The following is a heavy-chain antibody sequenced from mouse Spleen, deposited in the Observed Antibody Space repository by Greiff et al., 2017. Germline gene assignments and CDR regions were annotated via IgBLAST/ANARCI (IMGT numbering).Heavy chain of an antibody. CDR3: ARYYYGIQFAY. D-gene: IGHD1-1*01. V-gene: IGHV5-6*01. Sequence: EVQVVESGGDLVKPGGSLKLSCAASGFTFSSYGMSWVRQTPDKRLEWVATISSGGSYTYYPDSVKGRFTISRDNAKNTLYLQMSSLKSEDTAMYYCARYYYGIQFAYWGQGTLVTVSA. CDR2: ISSGGSYT. J-gene: IGHJ3*01. CDR1: GFTFSSYG.